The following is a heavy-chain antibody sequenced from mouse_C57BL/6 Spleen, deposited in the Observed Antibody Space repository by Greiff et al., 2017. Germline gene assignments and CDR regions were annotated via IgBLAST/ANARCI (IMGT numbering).Heavy chain of an antibody. V-gene: IGHV1-69*01. Sequence: QVQLQQPGAELVMPGASVKLSCKASGYTFTSYWMHWVKQRPGQGLEWIGEIDPSDSYTNYNQKFKGKSTLTVDKSSSTAYMQLISLTSEDSAVYYCARNVEAYAMDYWGKGTSVTVSS. CDR2: IDPSDSYT. CDR3: ARNVEAYAMDY. J-gene: IGHJ4*01. CDR1: GYTFTSYW.